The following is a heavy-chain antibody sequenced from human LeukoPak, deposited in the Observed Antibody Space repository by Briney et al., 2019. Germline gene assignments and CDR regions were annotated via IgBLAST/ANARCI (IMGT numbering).Heavy chain of an antibody. J-gene: IGHJ4*02. CDR1: GFAFSTFW. Sequence: GGSLRLSCAASGFAFSTFWMTWVRQAPGKGLEWVANIKQDGSEKYYVDSVKGRFTISRDNAMNSLYLQMNSLRAEDTAVYYCARGGSNFDYWGQGTLVTVSS. CDR2: IKQDGSEK. CDR3: ARGGSNFDY. V-gene: IGHV3-7*01.